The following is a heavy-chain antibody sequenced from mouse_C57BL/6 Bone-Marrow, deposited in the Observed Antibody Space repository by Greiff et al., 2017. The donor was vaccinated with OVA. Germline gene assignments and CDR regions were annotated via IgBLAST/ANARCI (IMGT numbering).Heavy chain of an antibody. CDR1: AYEFPSHD. J-gene: IGHJ1*03. D-gene: IGHD1-1*01. Sequence: EVKLEESGGGLVQPGESLKLSCESNAYEFPSHDMSWVRKTPEKRLELVAAINSDGGSTYYPDTMERRFIISRDNTKKTLYLQMSSLRSEDTALYYCARRDYGYWYFDVWGTGTTVTVSS. CDR3: ARRDYGYWYFDV. CDR2: INSDGGST. V-gene: IGHV5-2*03.